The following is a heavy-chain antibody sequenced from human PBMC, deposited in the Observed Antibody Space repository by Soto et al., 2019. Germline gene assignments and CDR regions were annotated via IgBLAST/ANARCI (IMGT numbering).Heavy chain of an antibody. CDR1: GLTVSSNY. CDR2: ISGGGTT. J-gene: IGHJ4*02. Sequence: EVQLVETGGGLIQPGGSLRLSCAASGLTVSSNYMSWVRQAPGKGLEWVSIISGGGTTYYADSVRGRFTISRDNPKNTLYLQMNSLRGEDTAVYYCARGGGGSSLDYWGQGTLATVSS. CDR3: ARGGGGSSLDY. D-gene: IGHD2-15*01. V-gene: IGHV3-53*02.